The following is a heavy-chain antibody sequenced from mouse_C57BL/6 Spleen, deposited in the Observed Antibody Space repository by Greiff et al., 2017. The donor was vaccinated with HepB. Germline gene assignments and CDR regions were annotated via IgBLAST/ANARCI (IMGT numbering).Heavy chain of an antibody. D-gene: IGHD3-2*02. CDR1: GFTFSSYG. Sequence: EVMLVESGGDLVKPGGSLKLSCAASGFTFSSYGMSWVRQTPDKRLEWVATISSGGSYTYYPDSVKGRFTISRDNAKNTLYLQMSSLKSEDTAMYYCARQTAQATSLYAMDYWGQGTSVTVSS. V-gene: IGHV5-6*01. J-gene: IGHJ4*01. CDR2: ISSGGSYT. CDR3: ARQTAQATSLYAMDY.